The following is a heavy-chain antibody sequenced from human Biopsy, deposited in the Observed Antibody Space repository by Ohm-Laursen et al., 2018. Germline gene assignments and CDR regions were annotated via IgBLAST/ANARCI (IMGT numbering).Heavy chain of an antibody. CDR3: TRGGYYYDSLAYYYWFDP. Sequence: ASVKVSCKASGYTFTGYHVHWVRQAPGQGLEWMGWINAKTGDTNYAQKFQGRVTMTRDTSISAVCVDLSSLRSDDTAVYYCTRGGYYYDSLAYYYWFDPWGQGTLVTVSS. D-gene: IGHD3-22*01. CDR1: GYTFTGYH. J-gene: IGHJ5*02. V-gene: IGHV1-2*02. CDR2: INAKTGDT.